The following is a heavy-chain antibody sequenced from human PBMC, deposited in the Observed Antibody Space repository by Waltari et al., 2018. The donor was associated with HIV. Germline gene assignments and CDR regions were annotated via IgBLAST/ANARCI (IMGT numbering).Heavy chain of an antibody. V-gene: IGHV3-21*02. D-gene: IGHD3-3*01. CDR2: ISSSNNVI. CDR1: GFTFGSHT. Sequence: EEKLVESGGGLEQPGGSMRLSCEASGFTFGSHTLNWVRQSPGKGLEWVSSISSSNNVIYYGPSVRGRFTISRDNDKNLVHLQMNKLRVEDTAIYYCARDIYEYWSGYHYGMDLWGQGTTVTVSS. J-gene: IGHJ6*02. CDR3: ARDIYEYWSGYHYGMDL.